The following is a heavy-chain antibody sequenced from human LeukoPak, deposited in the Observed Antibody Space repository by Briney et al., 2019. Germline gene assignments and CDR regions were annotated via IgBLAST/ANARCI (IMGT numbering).Heavy chain of an antibody. J-gene: IGHJ4*02. Sequence: SETLSLTCAVYGGSFSGYYWSWIRQPPGKGLEWIGEINHSGSTNYNPSLKSRVTISVDTSKKQFSLKLSSVTAADTAVYYCARAMIVGIPIDYWGQGTLVTVSS. CDR2: INHSGST. CDR3: ARAMIVGIPIDY. CDR1: GGSFSGYY. D-gene: IGHD3-22*01. V-gene: IGHV4-34*01.